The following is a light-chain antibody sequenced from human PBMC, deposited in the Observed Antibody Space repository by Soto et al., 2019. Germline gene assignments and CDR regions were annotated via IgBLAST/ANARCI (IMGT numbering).Light chain of an antibody. Sequence: VLTQSPATLSLSPGERATLSCRASQSIHTSLSWYQQKSGKPPRLVIYDSTLRANGVPDRFGGSRSGTEFTLTINSLEPEDFAVHYCQQRNVWPPITFGQGTRLEIK. J-gene: IGKJ5*01. CDR1: QSIHTS. CDR3: QQRNVWPPIT. V-gene: IGKV3-11*01. CDR2: DST.